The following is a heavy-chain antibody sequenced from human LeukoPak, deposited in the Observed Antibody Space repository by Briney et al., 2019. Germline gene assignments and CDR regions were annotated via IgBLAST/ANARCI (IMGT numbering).Heavy chain of an antibody. D-gene: IGHD3-10*01. J-gene: IGHJ4*02. CDR2: ISYDGSNK. CDR1: GFTFSNAW. CDR3: ARDLSWFGELCLDY. Sequence: GGSLRLSCAASGFTFSNAWMSWVRQAPGKGLEWVAVISYDGSNKYYADSVKGRFTVSRDNSKNTLYLQMNSLRAEDTAVYYCARDLSWFGELCLDYWGQGTLVTVSS. V-gene: IGHV3-30-3*01.